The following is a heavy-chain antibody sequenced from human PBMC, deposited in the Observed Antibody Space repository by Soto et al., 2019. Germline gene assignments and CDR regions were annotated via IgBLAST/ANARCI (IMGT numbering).Heavy chain of an antibody. CDR3: ARSQIGGTIFGVVTSPFDY. Sequence: QVQLVQSGAEVKKPGSSVKVSCKASGGTFSSYAISWVRQAPGQGLEWMGGIIPIFGTANYAQKFQGRVTITADESTSPAYMELSSLRSEDTAVYYCARSQIGGTIFGVVTSPFDYWGQATLVTVSS. D-gene: IGHD3-3*01. J-gene: IGHJ4*02. CDR1: GGTFSSYA. CDR2: IIPIFGTA. V-gene: IGHV1-69*01.